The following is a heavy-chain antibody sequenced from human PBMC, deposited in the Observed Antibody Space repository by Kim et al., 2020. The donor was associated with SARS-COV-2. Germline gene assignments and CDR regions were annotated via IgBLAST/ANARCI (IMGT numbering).Heavy chain of an antibody. V-gene: IGHV3-23*01. Sequence: YYPDTVKGRFTISRDNSKNTLYLQMNSLRAEDTAVYYCAKGKAVALIFDYWGQGTLVTVSS. D-gene: IGHD6-19*01. CDR3: AKGKAVALIFDY. J-gene: IGHJ4*02.